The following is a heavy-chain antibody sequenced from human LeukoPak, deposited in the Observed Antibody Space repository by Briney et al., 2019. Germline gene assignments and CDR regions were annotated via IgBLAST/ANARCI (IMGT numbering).Heavy chain of an antibody. Sequence: SETLSLTCTVSGGSISSYYWSWIRQPPGKGLEWIGYIYYSGSTNYNPSLKSRVTISVDTSKNQFSLKLSSVTAADTAVYYCARHYYDSSGYYYETYYYYMDVWGKGTTVTVSS. CDR1: GGSISSYY. CDR2: IYYSGST. D-gene: IGHD3-22*01. CDR3: ARHYYDSSGYYYETYYYYMDV. V-gene: IGHV4-59*01. J-gene: IGHJ6*03.